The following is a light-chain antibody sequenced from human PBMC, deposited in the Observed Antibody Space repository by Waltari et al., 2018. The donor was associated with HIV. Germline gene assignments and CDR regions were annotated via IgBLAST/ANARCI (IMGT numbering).Light chain of an antibody. J-gene: IGLJ2*01. CDR2: RDT. V-gene: IGLV1-47*01. CDR3: ATWDDSLNCVL. Sequence: SVLTQPPSASGTPGQKVTISCSGSSSNIGSNSVFWYQHPPGAAPKLLLYRDTQRPSGVPDGFSGSQSGTSASLAISGLRSEDEAVYSCATWDDSLNCVLFGGGTNLSVL. CDR1: SSNIGSNS.